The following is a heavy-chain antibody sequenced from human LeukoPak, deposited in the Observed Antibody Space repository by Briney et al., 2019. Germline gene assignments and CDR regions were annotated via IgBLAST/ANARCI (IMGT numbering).Heavy chain of an antibody. CDR3: ARQGPLRYFDWLTHDAFDI. CDR1: GGSISSSFYF. V-gene: IGHV4-39*01. J-gene: IGHJ3*02. CDR2: VYYSGTS. D-gene: IGHD3-9*01. Sequence: TSETLSLTCTVSGGSISSSFYFWGWIRQPPGKGLEWIGSVYYSGTSHYNPSLKSRVTISVDTFKNQFSLKLSSVTAADTAVYYCARQGPLRYFDWLTHDAFDIWGQGTMVTVSS.